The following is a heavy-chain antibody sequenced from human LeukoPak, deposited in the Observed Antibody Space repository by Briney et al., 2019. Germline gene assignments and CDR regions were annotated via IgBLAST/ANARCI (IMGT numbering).Heavy chain of an antibody. D-gene: IGHD3-22*01. V-gene: IGHV1-46*01. CDR3: ARVSYDSSGYYHDPY. CDR1: GYTFTSYY. CDR2: INPSGGST. J-gene: IGHJ4*02. Sequence: ASVKVSCKASGYTFTSYYMHWVRPAPGQGLEWMGIINPSGGSTSYAQKFQGRVTMTRDTSTSTAYMELRSLRSDDTAVYYCARVSYDSSGYYHDPYWGQGTLVIVSS.